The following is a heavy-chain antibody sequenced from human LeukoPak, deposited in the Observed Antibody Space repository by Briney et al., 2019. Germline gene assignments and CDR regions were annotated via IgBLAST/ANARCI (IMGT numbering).Heavy chain of an antibody. CDR1: GGSISSSSYY. CDR2: IYYSGST. V-gene: IGHV4-39*07. D-gene: IGHD2-2*01. J-gene: IGHJ5*02. Sequence: SETLSLTCTVSGGSISSSSYYWGWIRQPPGKGLEWIGSIYYSGSTYYNPSLKSRVTISVDTSKNQFSLKLSSVTAADTAVYYCARYLVVPAEGSSFDPWGQGTLVTVSS. CDR3: ARYLVVPAEGSSFDP.